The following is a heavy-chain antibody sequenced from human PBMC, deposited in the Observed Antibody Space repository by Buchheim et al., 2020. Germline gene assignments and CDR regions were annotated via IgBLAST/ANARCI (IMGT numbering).Heavy chain of an antibody. V-gene: IGHV3-30*18. CDR1: GFTFSSYG. Sequence: QVQLVESGGGVVQPGRSLRLSCAASGFTFSSYGMHWVRQAPGKGLEWVAVISYDGSNKYYAVSVKGRFTISRDTSKNTLYLQMNSLRAEDTAVYYCAKDYYGSGSYYWGYFDYWGQGTL. D-gene: IGHD3-10*01. CDR3: AKDYYGSGSYYWGYFDY. CDR2: ISYDGSNK. J-gene: IGHJ4*02.